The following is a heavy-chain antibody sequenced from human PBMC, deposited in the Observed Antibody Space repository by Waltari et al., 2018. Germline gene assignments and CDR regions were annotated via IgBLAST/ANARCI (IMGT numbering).Heavy chain of an antibody. Sequence: EVQLVESGGGLVQPGGSLRLSCAASGFTFSSYEMHWVRQAPGKGLEWVSYISSSGSTIYYADSVKGRFTISRDNAKNSLYLQMNSLRAEDTAVYYCARDYGDYDSAFDIWGQGTMVTVSS. CDR2: ISSSGSTI. CDR3: ARDYGDYDSAFDI. CDR1: GFTFSSYE. J-gene: IGHJ3*02. V-gene: IGHV3-48*03. D-gene: IGHD4-17*01.